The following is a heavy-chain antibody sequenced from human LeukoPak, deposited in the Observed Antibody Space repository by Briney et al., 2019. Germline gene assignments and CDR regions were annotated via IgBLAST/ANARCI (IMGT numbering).Heavy chain of an antibody. V-gene: IGHV3-7*02. CDR1: GFTFSSYD. J-gene: IGHJ6*03. CDR2: IKQDGSEK. D-gene: IGHD2-2*01. CDR3: ARSGGCSSTSCYLPYYYYYYMDV. Sequence: GGSLRLSCAASGFTFSSYDMHWVRQAAGKGLEWVANIKQDGSEKYYVDSVKGRFTISRDNAKNSLYLQMNSLRAEDTAVYYCARSGGCSSTSCYLPYYYYYYMDVRGKGTTVTVSS.